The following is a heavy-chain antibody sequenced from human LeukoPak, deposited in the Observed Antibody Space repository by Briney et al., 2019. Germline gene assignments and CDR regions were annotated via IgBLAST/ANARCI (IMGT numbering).Heavy chain of an antibody. CDR3: ARPPRVLYYYGSGSDYYMDV. D-gene: IGHD3-10*01. CDR2: ISSSSSYI. J-gene: IGHJ6*03. V-gene: IGHV3-21*01. CDR1: GFTFSSYS. Sequence: GGSLRLSCAASGFTFSSYSMNWVRQAPGKGLEWVSSISSSSSYIYYADSVKGRFTISRDNAKNSLYLQMNSLRAEDTAVYCCARPPRVLYYYGSGSDYYMDVWGKGTTVTVSS.